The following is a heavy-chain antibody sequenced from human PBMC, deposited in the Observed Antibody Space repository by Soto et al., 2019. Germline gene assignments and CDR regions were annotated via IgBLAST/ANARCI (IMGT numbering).Heavy chain of an antibody. V-gene: IGHV1-69*12. Sequence: QVQLVQSGAEVKKPGSSVKVSCKASGGTFSSYAISWVRQAPGQGLEWMGGIIPIFGTANYAQKFQGRVKITADESTSTAYMELSSLSSEDTAVSYCAREEDAYNRFDYWGQGTLVTVSS. CDR3: AREEDAYNRFDY. CDR2: IIPIFGTA. CDR1: GGTFSSYA. J-gene: IGHJ4*02. D-gene: IGHD1-1*01.